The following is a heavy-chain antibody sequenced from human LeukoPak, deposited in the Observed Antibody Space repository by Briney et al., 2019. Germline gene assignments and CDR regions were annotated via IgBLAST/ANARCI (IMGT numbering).Heavy chain of an antibody. V-gene: IGHV4-34*01. D-gene: IGHD3-3*01. J-gene: IGHJ4*02. Sequence: SETLSLTCAVYGGSFSGYYWSWIRQPPGKGLGWIGEINHSGSTNYNPSLKSRVTISVDTSKNQFSLKLSSVTAADTAVYYCARTTIFGVVIKFDYWGQGTLVTVSS. CDR2: INHSGST. CDR3: ARTTIFGVVIKFDY. CDR1: GGSFSGYY.